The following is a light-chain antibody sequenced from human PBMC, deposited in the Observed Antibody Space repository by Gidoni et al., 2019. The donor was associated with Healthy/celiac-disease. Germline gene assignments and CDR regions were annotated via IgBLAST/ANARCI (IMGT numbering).Light chain of an antibody. CDR3: MQALQAPMT. CDR1: QCLLHSNGYNY. Sequence: DIVMMQSPLSWPVTPGEPASISCRSSQCLLHSNGYNYLDWYLQKPGQSPQLLIYLGSNRASGGPDRFSGSGSGTDFTLKICRVEAEDVGVYYCMQALQAPMTFGQGTKVEIK. CDR2: LGS. V-gene: IGKV2-28*01. J-gene: IGKJ1*01.